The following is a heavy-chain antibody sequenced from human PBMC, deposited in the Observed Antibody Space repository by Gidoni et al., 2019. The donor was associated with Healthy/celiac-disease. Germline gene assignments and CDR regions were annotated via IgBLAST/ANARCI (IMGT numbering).Heavy chain of an antibody. J-gene: IGHJ6*02. CDR1: GYTLPELS. Sequence: QVQLVQSGAEVKQPGASVKVSCKVSGYTLPELSMHWVGQAPGNGLEWMGGFNPEYGETIYAQKCQGRVTMTEDKSTDTAYMELSSLRSEDTAVYYCATVGNYDYVWGSYRYPYGMDVWGQGTTVTVSS. CDR2: FNPEYGET. CDR3: ATVGNYDYVWGSYRYPYGMDV. V-gene: IGHV1-24*01. D-gene: IGHD3-16*02.